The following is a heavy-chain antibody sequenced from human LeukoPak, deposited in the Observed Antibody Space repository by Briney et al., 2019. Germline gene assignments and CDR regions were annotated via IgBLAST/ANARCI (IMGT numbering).Heavy chain of an antibody. CDR2: IYYSGST. CDR3: ARIHIPPRGGYFGVVMY. V-gene: IGHV4-39*01. D-gene: IGHD3-3*01. Sequence: SETLSLTCTVSGGSISSSSYYWGWIRQPPGKGLEWIGSIYYSGSTYYNPSLKSRVTISVDTSKNQFSLKLSSVTAADTAVYYGARIHIPPRGGYFGVVMYWGQGTLVTVSS. J-gene: IGHJ4*02. CDR1: GGSISSSSYY.